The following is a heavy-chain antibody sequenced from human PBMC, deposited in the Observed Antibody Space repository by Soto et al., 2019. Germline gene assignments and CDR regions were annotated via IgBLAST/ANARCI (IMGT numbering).Heavy chain of an antibody. J-gene: IGHJ4*02. CDR3: ARASVDIVATTKFDY. D-gene: IGHD5-12*01. Sequence: SETLSLTCAVYGGSFSGYYWSWIRQPPGKGLEWIGEINHSGSTNYNPSLKSRVTISVDTSKNQFSLKLSSVTAADTAVYYCARASVDIVATTKFDYWGQGTLVTVSS. CDR2: INHSGST. V-gene: IGHV4-34*01. CDR1: GGSFSGYY.